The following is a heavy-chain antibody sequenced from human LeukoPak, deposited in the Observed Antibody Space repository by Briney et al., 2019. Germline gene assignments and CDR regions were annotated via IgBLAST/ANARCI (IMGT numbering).Heavy chain of an antibody. CDR3: AKRVGRNINYFDY. CDR1: GFTFSSYV. Sequence: PGGSLRLSCAASGFTFSSYVMSWVRQAPGKGLEWVSAISGSGGSTYYADSVKGRFTISRDNSKNTLYLQMNSLRAEDTAVYYCAKRVGRNINYFDYWGQGTLVTVSS. D-gene: IGHD2-8*01. CDR2: ISGSGGST. J-gene: IGHJ4*02. V-gene: IGHV3-23*01.